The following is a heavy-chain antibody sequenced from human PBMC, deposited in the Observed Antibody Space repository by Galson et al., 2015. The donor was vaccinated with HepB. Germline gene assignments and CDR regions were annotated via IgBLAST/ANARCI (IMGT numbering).Heavy chain of an antibody. CDR3: ARVGGSLDSYYYYGMDV. V-gene: IGHV3-21*01. CDR1: GFTFSSYS. D-gene: IGHD1-26*01. J-gene: IGHJ6*02. CDR2: ISSSSSYI. Sequence: SLRLSCAASGFTFSSYSMNWVRQAPGKGLEWVSSISSSSSYIYYADSVKGRFTISRDNAKNSLYLQMNSLRAEDTAVYYCARVGGSLDSYYYYGMDVWGQGTTVTVSS.